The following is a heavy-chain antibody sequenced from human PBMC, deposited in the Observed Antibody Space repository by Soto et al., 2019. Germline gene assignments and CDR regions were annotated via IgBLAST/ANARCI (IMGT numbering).Heavy chain of an antibody. Sequence: QVQLQESGPGLVKPSGTLSLTCAVSGGSISGSNWWSWVRQPPGKGLEWIGEIYHSGNTNYNPSLKSRVTMAVDKSRNQFSLKLSSVTAADTAVYYCARRWAEGRVDYWGQGTLVTVSS. J-gene: IGHJ4*02. CDR3: ARRWAEGRVDY. V-gene: IGHV4-4*02. D-gene: IGHD3-16*01. CDR2: IYHSGNT. CDR1: GGSISGSNW.